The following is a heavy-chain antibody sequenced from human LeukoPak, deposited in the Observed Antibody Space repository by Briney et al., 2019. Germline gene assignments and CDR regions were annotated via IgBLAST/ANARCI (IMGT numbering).Heavy chain of an antibody. D-gene: IGHD2-15*01. J-gene: IGHJ5*02. CDR1: GHTFTSYA. CDR2: ISAYNGNT. V-gene: IGHV1-18*01. CDR3: AREPTCSGGSCTFDP. Sequence: ASVKVSCKASGHTFTSYAISWVRQAPGQGLEWMGRISAYNGNTNYAQKLQGRVTMTTDTSTSTAYMELRSLRSDDTAVYYCAREPTCSGGSCTFDPWGQGTLVTVSS.